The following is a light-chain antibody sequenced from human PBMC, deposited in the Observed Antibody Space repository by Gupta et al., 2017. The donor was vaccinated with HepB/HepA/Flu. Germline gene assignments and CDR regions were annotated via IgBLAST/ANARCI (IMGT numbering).Light chain of an antibody. CDR2: DAS. CDR3: QHRGNWL. CDR1: QSVSSY. Sequence: EIVLTQSPATLSLSPGERATLSCRASQSVSSYLAWYQQKPGQAPRLLMYDASKRATGIPARFSGSGSGTDFTLTSSSLETEDFAVYYFQHRGNWLFGGGTKVEIK. V-gene: IGKV3-11*01. J-gene: IGKJ4*01.